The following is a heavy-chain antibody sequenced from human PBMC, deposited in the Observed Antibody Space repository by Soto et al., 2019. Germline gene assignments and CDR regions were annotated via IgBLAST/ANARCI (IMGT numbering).Heavy chain of an antibody. CDR3: ARMFLSSAYYFFDY. J-gene: IGHJ4*02. CDR2: IYHSGST. D-gene: IGHD3-22*01. V-gene: IGHV4-4*02. Sequence: PSETLSLTCAVSGDSISTGDWWIWVRQPPGKGLEWIGEIYHSGSTNYNPSLKSRVTMSVDKSKNQFSLKLNSVTAADTAVYYCARMFLSSAYYFFDYWGPGTLVTVSS. CDR1: GDSISTGDW.